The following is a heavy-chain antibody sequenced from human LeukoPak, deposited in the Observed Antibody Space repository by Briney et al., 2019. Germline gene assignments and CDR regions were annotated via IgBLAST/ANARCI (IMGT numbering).Heavy chain of an antibody. CDR3: ARGRDLDY. CDR1: GFTFSSFY. J-gene: IGHJ4*02. CDR2: IKQDGSKE. V-gene: IGHV3-7*04. Sequence: GGSLRLSCAASGFTFSSFYMTWVRQAPGKGLEWVASIKQDGSKEYYVDSVKGRFTISRDSAKSSLCLQMNSLRAEDTAVYYCARGRDLDYWGQGTLVTVSS.